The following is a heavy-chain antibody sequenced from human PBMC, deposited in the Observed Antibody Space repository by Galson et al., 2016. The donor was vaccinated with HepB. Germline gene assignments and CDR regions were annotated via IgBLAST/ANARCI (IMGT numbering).Heavy chain of an antibody. CDR1: GFPFHSYT. V-gene: IGHV3-23*01. D-gene: IGHD7-27*01. CDR3: ARRANWDSRGSGGMDV. Sequence: SLRLSCAASGFPFHSYTMNWVRQAPGKGLEWVSLIGGRGDYTFYPDSVKGRFTISRDRSKNTLYLQMNSLRVEDTAVYYCARRANWDSRGSGGMDVWGQGTTVTVSS. CDR2: IGGRGDYT. J-gene: IGHJ6*02.